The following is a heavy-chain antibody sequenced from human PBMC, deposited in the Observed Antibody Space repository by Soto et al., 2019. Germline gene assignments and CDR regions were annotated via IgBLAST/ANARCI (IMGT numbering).Heavy chain of an antibody. Sequence: QLQLQESGPGLVKPSETLSLTCTVSGGSISSSSYYWGWIRQPPGKGLEWIGSIYYSGSTYYNPSLKSRVTISVDTSKNQFSLKLSSVTAADTAVYYCARHRFRGVYPADYWGQGTLVTVSS. V-gene: IGHV4-39*01. D-gene: IGHD3-10*01. J-gene: IGHJ4*02. CDR3: ARHRFRGVYPADY. CDR1: GGSISSSSYY. CDR2: IYYSGST.